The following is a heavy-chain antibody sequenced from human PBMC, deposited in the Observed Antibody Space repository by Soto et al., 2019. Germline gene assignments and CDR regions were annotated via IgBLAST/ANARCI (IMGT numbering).Heavy chain of an antibody. CDR2: IYYTGST. V-gene: IGHV4-59*01. Sequence: QVQLQESGPGLVKPSETVSLTCTVYGGSISSFYWSWIRQPPGKGLEWIGYIYYTGSTTYNPSLKRPVTISVDTSKNQFARQLSAVTAADKAVYYCGRGRHWLDYWGQGTLVTVSS. CDR1: GGSISSFY. J-gene: IGHJ4*02. D-gene: IGHD6-19*01. CDR3: GRGRHWLDY.